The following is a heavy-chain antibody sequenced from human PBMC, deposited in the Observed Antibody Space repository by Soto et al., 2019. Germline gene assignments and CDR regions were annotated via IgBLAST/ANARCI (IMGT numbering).Heavy chain of an antibody. CDR1: GFTVGSNY. CDR3: ARDYGGSGRFDY. J-gene: IGHJ4*02. V-gene: IGHV3-66*01. Sequence: EVQLVESGGGLVQPGGSLRLSCAASGFTVGSNYRSWVRQAPGKGLEWVSVIYTGGSTYYADSVKGRFTISRDNSKNTLYLQMNSLRAEDTAVYYCARDYGGSGRFDYWGQGTLVTVSS. CDR2: IYTGGST. D-gene: IGHD4-17*01.